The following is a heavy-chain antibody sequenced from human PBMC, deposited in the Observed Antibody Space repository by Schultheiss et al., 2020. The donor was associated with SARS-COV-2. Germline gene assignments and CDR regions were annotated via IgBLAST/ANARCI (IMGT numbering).Heavy chain of an antibody. CDR3: ARYYGSGRLDY. J-gene: IGHJ4*02. CDR1: GFTFDDYA. V-gene: IGHV3-30*03. CDR2: ISYDGSNK. D-gene: IGHD3-10*01. Sequence: GGSLRLSCAASGFTFDDYAMHWVRQAPGKGLEWVAVISYDGSNKYYADSVKGRFTISRDNSKNTLYLQMNSLRAEDTAVYYCARYYGSGRLDYWGQGTLVTVSS.